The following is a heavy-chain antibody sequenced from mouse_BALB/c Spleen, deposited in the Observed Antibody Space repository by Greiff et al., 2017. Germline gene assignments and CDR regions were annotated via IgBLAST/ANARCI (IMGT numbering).Heavy chain of an antibody. J-gene: IGHJ4*01. Sequence: EVKLMESGGGLVQPGGSMKLSCVASGFTFSNYWMNWVRQSPEKGLEWVAEIRLKSNNYATHYAESVKGRFTISRDDSKSSVYLQMNNLRAEDTGIYYCTRDGVRDAMDYWGQGTSVTVSS. CDR3: TRDGVRDAMDY. CDR1: GFTFSNYW. V-gene: IGHV6-6*02. D-gene: IGHD2-14*01. CDR2: IRLKSNNYAT.